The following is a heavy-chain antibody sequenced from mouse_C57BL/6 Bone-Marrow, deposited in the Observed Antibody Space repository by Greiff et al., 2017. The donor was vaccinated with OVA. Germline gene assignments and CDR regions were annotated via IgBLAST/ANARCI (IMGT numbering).Heavy chain of an antibody. V-gene: IGHV5-4*01. CDR1: GFTFSSYA. J-gene: IGHJ4*01. CDR2: ISDGGSYT. D-gene: IGHD2-3*01. CDR3: ASWLLIMDY. Sequence: EVQGVESGGGLVKPGGSLKLSCAASGFTFSSYAMSWVRQTPEKRLEWVATISDGGSYTYYPDNVKGRFTISRDNAKNNLYLQMSHLKSEDTAMYYCASWLLIMDYWGQGTSVTVSS.